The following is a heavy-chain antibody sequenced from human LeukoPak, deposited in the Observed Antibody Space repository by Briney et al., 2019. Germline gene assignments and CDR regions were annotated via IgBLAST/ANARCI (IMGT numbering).Heavy chain of an antibody. CDR1: GFTVSSSH. D-gene: IGHD3-22*01. J-gene: IGHJ4*02. V-gene: IGHV3-53*01. CDR2: LYSGGST. CDR3: ARGGVTMIVPIL. Sequence: GGSLRLSRVASGFTVSSSHMTWVRQAPGKGLEWVSVLYSGGSTYYADSVKGRFTISRDNSKNTLYLQMNSLRAEDTAVYYCARGGVTMIVPILWGQGTLVTVSS.